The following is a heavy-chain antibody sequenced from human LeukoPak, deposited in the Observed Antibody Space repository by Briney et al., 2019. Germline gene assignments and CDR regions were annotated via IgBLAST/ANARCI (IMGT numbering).Heavy chain of an antibody. Sequence: PSETLSLTCTVSGGSISSSSYYWGWIRQPPGKGLEWIGSIYYSGSTYYNPSLKSRVTISVDTSKNQFSLKLSSVTAADTAVYYCARRHSSSCRGDFDYWGQGTLVTVSS. CDR2: IYYSGST. D-gene: IGHD6-13*01. CDR1: GGSISSSSYY. V-gene: IGHV4-39*01. J-gene: IGHJ4*02. CDR3: ARRHSSSCRGDFDY.